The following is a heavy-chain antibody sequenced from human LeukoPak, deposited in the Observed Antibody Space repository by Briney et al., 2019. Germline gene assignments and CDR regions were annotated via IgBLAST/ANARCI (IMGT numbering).Heavy chain of an antibody. Sequence: GGSLRLSCAASGFTFSSYWMSWVRQAPGKGLEWVANIKQDGSEKYYVDSVKGRFTISRDNAKNSLYLQMNSLRAEDTAVHYCARETGDYYYYGMDVWGQGTTVTVSS. CDR3: ARETGDYYYYGMDV. J-gene: IGHJ6*02. CDR2: IKQDGSEK. V-gene: IGHV3-7*01. D-gene: IGHD7-27*01. CDR1: GFTFSSYW.